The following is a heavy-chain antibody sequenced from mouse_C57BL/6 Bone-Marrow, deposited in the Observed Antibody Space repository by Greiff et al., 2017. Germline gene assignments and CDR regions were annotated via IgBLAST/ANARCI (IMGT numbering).Heavy chain of an antibody. J-gene: IGHJ2*01. V-gene: IGHV5-4*01. CDR2: ISDGGSYT. CDR3: ARDCDPFDY. CDR1: GFTFSSYA. D-gene: IGHD2-13*01. Sequence: EVMLVESGGGLVKPGGSLKLSCAASGFTFSSYAMSWVRQTPEKRLEWVATISDGGSYTYYPDNVKGRFTLSRDNAKNNLYLQMSHLKSEDTAMYYCARDCDPFDYWGQGTTLTVSS.